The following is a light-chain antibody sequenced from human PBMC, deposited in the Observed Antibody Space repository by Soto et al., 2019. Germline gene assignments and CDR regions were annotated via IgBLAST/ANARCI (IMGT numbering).Light chain of an antibody. CDR3: SSYAGSNNFV. CDR2: EVS. V-gene: IGLV2-8*01. CDR1: SSDIGAYIY. J-gene: IGLJ1*01. Sequence: QSVLTQPPSASGSPGQSVTISCTGTSSDIGAYIYVSWYQQHPGKAPKLMISEVSRRPSGVPERFSGPKSGNTASLTVSGLQADDEAHYYCSSYAGSNNFVFGTGTKVTVL.